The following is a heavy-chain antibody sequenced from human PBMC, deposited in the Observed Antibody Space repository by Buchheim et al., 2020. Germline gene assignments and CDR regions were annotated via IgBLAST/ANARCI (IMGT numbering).Heavy chain of an antibody. CDR2: ISGSGSST. J-gene: IGHJ4*02. V-gene: IGHV3-23*04. CDR1: GFTFSNYV. Sequence: VQLVESGGGLVQPGGSLRLSCAASGFTFSNYVLTWVRQAPGKGLEWVSAISGSGSSTFYGDSVKGRFTISRDNSRNTLYLQMNSLRAEDTAVYYCAKGSGYTYGYNDYWGQGAL. CDR3: AKGSGYTYGYNDY. D-gene: IGHD5-18*01.